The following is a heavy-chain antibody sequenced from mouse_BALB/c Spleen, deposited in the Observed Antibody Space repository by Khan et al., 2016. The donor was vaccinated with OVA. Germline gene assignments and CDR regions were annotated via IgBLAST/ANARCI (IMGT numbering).Heavy chain of an antibody. V-gene: IGHV9-1*02. CDR1: AYTFTNYG. CDR3: ARGASYWYFDV. J-gene: IGHJ1*01. CDR2: INTYTGEP. Sequence: QIQLVQSGPELKKPGETVKISCKASAYTFTNYGMNWVKRAPGKGLKWMGWINTYTGEPTYTDDFKGRFAFSLETSASTAYLQINNLKNEDMATYFCARGASYWYFDVWGAGTTVTVSS.